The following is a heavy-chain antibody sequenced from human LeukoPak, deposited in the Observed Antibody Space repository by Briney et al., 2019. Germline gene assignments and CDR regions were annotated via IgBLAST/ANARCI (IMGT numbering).Heavy chain of an antibody. CDR3: ARLITGTTTAFDI. Sequence: SETLSLTCSVSGGSISGYYWTWIRQPAGKGLEWVGCVYTRESTDYIPSLKTRLTMSVDTSKNQFSLHLSSVTAADTAVYYCARLITGTTTAFDIWGQGTMVTVSS. CDR1: GGSISGYY. CDR2: VYTREST. J-gene: IGHJ3*02. D-gene: IGHD1-7*01. V-gene: IGHV4-4*07.